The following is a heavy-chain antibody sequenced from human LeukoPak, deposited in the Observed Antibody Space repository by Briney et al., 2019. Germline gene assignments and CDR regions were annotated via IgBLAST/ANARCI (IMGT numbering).Heavy chain of an antibody. V-gene: IGHV3-53*01. CDR2: IYSGGST. J-gene: IGHJ4*02. CDR3: ARGYSSSFPDY. Sequence: GGSLRLSCAASGFTVSSNYMSWVRQAPGKGLEWVSVIYSGGSTYYADSVKGRFTISRDNSKNTLYLQMNSLRAEDTAVCYCARGYSSSFPDYWGQGTLVTVSS. D-gene: IGHD6-13*01. CDR1: GFTVSSNY.